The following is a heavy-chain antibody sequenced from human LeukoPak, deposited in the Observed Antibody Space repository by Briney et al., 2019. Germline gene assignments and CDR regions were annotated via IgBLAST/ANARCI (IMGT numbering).Heavy chain of an antibody. Sequence: ASVKVSCKASGYTFSSYDINWVRQATGQGLEWMGWMNPNSGNTGYAQKFQGRVTMTRNTSISTAYMELCSLRSEDTAVYYCARVSMVRGAAPYNWFDPWGQGTLVTVSS. CDR1: GYTFSSYD. D-gene: IGHD3-10*01. J-gene: IGHJ5*02. V-gene: IGHV1-8*01. CDR3: ARVSMVRGAAPYNWFDP. CDR2: MNPNSGNT.